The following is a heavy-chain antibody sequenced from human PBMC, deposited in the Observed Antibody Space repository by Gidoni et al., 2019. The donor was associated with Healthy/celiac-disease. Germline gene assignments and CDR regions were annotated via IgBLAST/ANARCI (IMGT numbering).Heavy chain of an antibody. CDR2: ISGSGGST. D-gene: IGHD2-21*02. V-gene: IGHV3-23*01. CDR3: AKEGVDCGGDCYYHDAFDI. CDR1: GFTFSSYA. Sequence: EVQLLESGGGLVQPGGSLRLSCAASGFTFSSYAMRWVRQAPGKGLGWVSAISGSGGSTYYADSVKGRFTISRDNSKNTLYLQMNSLRAEDTAVYYCAKEGVDCGGDCYYHDAFDIWGQGTMVTVSS. J-gene: IGHJ3*02.